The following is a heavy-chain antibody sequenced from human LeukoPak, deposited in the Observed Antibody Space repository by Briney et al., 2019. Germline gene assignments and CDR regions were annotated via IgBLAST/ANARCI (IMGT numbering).Heavy chain of an antibody. J-gene: IGHJ3*02. CDR1: GGSISSSSYY. V-gene: IGHV4-39*01. D-gene: IGHD3-22*01. Sequence: SETLSLTCTVSGGSISSSSYYWGWIRQPPGKGLEWIGSIYYSGSTYYNPSLKSRVTIFVDTSKNQFSLKLSSVTAADTAVYYCARHSSGYYPGAFDIWGQGTMVTVSS. CDR2: IYYSGST. CDR3: ARHSSGYYPGAFDI.